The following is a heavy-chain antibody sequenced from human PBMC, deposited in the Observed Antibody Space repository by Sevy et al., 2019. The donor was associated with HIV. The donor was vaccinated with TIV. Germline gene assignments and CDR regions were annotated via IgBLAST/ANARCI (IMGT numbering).Heavy chain of an antibody. D-gene: IGHD6-13*01. CDR3: ATHAGIAAAGRVFDY. V-gene: IGHV3-72*01. CDR2: IRNKADSYTT. Sequence: GSLRLSCAASGFTFSDHYMEWVRQAPGKGLEWVGRIRNKADSYTTEYAASVEGRFTISRDDSKNSLYLLMNSLKTEDTAVYYCATHAGIAAAGRVFDYWGQGTLVTVSS. CDR1: GFTFSDHY. J-gene: IGHJ4*02.